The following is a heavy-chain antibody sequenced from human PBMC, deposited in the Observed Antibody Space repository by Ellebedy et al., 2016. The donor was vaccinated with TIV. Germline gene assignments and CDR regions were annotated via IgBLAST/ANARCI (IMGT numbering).Heavy chain of an antibody. CDR1: GFTFGDYA. CDR3: TSVCGGGSCSPYYYYGMDV. Sequence: GESLKISCTASGFTFGDYAMSWCRQAAGKGLEWVGFIRSKAYGGTTEYAASVKGRFTISRDDSKSIAYLQMNSLKTEDTAVYYCTSVCGGGSCSPYYYYGMDVWGQGTTVTVSS. D-gene: IGHD2-15*01. J-gene: IGHJ6*02. V-gene: IGHV3-49*03. CDR2: IRSKAYGGTT.